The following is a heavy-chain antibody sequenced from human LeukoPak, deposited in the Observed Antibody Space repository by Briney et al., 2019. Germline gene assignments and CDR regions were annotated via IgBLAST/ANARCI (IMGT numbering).Heavy chain of an antibody. CDR3: ARGLGYCSSTSCYTRDAFDI. V-gene: IGHV3-30*01. D-gene: IGHD2-2*02. Sequence: PGRSLRLSCAASGFTFSSYAMHWVRQAPGKGLEWVAVISYDGSNKYYADSVKGRFTISRDSSKNTLYLQMNSLRAEDTAVYYCARGLGYCSSTSCYTRDAFDIWGQGTMVTVSS. CDR1: GFTFSSYA. CDR2: ISYDGSNK. J-gene: IGHJ3*02.